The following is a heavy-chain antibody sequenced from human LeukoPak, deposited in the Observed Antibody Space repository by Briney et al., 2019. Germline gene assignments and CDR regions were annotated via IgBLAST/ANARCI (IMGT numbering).Heavy chain of an antibody. V-gene: IGHV3-64*01. CDR1: KFTLSSHV. J-gene: IGHJ3*02. CDR2: ISSSGIST. Sequence: GGSLRLSCAASKFTLSSHVMHWVRQAPGQGLDHVSAISSSGISTYYANSVRGRFTISRDNSKNMLYLQMDSLRTEDMAVYYCARGGKDGFDIWGQGTMVTVSS. D-gene: IGHD1-26*01. CDR3: ARGGKDGFDI.